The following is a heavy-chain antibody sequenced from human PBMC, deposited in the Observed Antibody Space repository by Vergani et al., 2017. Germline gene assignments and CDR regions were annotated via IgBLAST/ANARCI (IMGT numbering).Heavy chain of an antibody. CDR2: IRYDGSDK. CDR3: AKDELGVGGDISCLAMDV. D-gene: IGHD3-10*01. V-gene: IGHV3-30*02. CDR1: GVSFRSFG. J-gene: IGHJ6*04. Sequence: QVQLVESGGGVVQPGGSLRLSCASSGVSFRSFGMPWVPPAPGKGIDCVTFIRYDGSDKYYVDSVKCRFTISRDNYKNTLYLQVDSLRDEDTAVYYCAKDELGVGGDISCLAMDVWGKGTTVSVSS.